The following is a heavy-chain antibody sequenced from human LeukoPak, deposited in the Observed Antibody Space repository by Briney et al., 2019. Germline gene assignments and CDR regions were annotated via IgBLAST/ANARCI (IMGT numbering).Heavy chain of an antibody. J-gene: IGHJ4*02. CDR1: GYTFTTHW. D-gene: IGHD1/OR15-1a*01. Sequence: GESLKISCKGSGYTFTTHWIAWVRQMPGKGLEWMGIIFPGDFDTTYSPSFEGQVTISADKSINTAYLQWSSLKASDTAMYYCATSESQTRFDFWGQGTLVTVSS. CDR2: IFPGDFDT. V-gene: IGHV5-51*01. CDR3: ATSESQTRFDF.